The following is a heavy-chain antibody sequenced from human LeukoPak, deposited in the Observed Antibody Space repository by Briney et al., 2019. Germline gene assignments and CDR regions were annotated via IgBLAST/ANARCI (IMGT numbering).Heavy chain of an antibody. V-gene: IGHV4-59*01. J-gene: IGHJ3*02. Sequence: SETLSLTCAVYGGSFSGYYWSWIRQPPGKGLEWIGYIYNSGSTHYNPSLKRRVTISVDMSKNQLSLTLSSVTAVDTAVYYCARYYFNNSDYVGEAFDIWGQGTLVTVSS. CDR1: GGSFSGYY. CDR2: IYNSGST. CDR3: ARYYFNNSDYVGEAFDI. D-gene: IGHD3-22*01.